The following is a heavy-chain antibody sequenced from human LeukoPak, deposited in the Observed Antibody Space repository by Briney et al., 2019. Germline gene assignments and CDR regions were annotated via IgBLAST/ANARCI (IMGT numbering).Heavy chain of an antibody. V-gene: IGHV3-21*01. Sequence: GGSLRLSCAASGFTFSSFSMNWVRQAPGKGLEWVSSISSTSSYIYYADSVKGRFTISRDNAKNSLYLQMNSLRAEDTAVYYCARGTPTTRDFDYWGQGTLVTVSS. CDR2: ISSTSSYI. J-gene: IGHJ4*02. D-gene: IGHD4-11*01. CDR3: ARGTPTTRDFDY. CDR1: GFTFSSFS.